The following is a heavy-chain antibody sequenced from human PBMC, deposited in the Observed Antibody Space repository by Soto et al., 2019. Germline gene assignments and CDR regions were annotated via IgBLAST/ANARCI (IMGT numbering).Heavy chain of an antibody. D-gene: IGHD2-15*01. J-gene: IGHJ4*02. CDR1: GYTFTGYY. V-gene: IGHV1-2*02. CDR2: INPNSGGT. Sequence: GASVKVSGKASGYTFTGYYMHWVRQPPGQGLEWMGWINPNSGGTNYAQKFQGRVTMTRDTSISTAYMELSRLRSDDTAVYYCARVNVVVVAATREYYFDYWGQGTLVTVSS. CDR3: ARVNVVVVAATREYYFDY.